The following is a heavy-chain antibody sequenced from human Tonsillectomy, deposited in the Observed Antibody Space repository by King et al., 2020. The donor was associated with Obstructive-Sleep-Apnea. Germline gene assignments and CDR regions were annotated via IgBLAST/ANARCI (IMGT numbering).Heavy chain of an antibody. CDR2: IYSGGST. V-gene: IGHV3-66*01. J-gene: IGHJ4*02. CDR3: ASGNFWSGYSYDY. D-gene: IGHD3-3*01. Sequence: VQLVESGGGLVQPGGSLRLSCAASGFTVSSNYMSWVRQAPGKGLEWGSVIYSGGSTYYADSVKGRFTISRDNSKNTLYLQMNSLRAEDTAVYYCASGNFWSGYSYDYWGQGTLVTVSS. CDR1: GFTVSSNY.